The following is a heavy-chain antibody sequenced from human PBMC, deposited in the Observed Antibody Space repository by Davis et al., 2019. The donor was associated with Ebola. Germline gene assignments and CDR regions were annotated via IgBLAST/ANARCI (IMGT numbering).Heavy chain of an antibody. D-gene: IGHD1/OR15-1a*01. Sequence: ASVKVSCKEAVSFFPRYARHWVRRAPGHGLEWMGTINTSDGFTSYAQEFQGRVTMTRDTSTSTVYMDLRSLRSEDTAVYYCGKGKLEELDYWGQGTLVTVSS. V-gene: IGHV1-46*01. J-gene: IGHJ4*02. CDR1: VSFFPRYA. CDR2: INTSDGFT. CDR3: GKGKLEELDY.